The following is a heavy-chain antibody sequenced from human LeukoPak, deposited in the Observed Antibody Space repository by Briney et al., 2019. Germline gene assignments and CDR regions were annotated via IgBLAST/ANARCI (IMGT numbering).Heavy chain of an antibody. D-gene: IGHD6-13*01. J-gene: IGHJ4*02. V-gene: IGHV3-23*01. CDR2: ISGSGGST. CDR1: GGSISSYY. CDR3: AKQQLRAAAASDGY. Sequence: ETLSLTCTVSGGSISSYYWSWVRQAPGKGLEWVSAISGSGGSTYYADSVKGRFTISRDNSKNTPYLQMNSLRAEDTAVYYCAKQQLRAAAASDGYWGQGTLVTVSS.